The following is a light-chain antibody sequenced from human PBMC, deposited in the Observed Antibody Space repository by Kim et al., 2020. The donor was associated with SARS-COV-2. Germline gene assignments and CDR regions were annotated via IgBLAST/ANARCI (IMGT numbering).Light chain of an antibody. J-gene: IGLJ3*02. Sequence: KTVTSSCTRSSGSIASNYVQWYQQRPGSSPASVIYEDNQRPSGVPDRFSGSIDSSSNSASLTISGLKTEDEADYYCQSYDSSNRWVFGGGTKLTVL. CDR3: QSYDSSNRWV. CDR2: EDN. CDR1: SGSIASNY. V-gene: IGLV6-57*01.